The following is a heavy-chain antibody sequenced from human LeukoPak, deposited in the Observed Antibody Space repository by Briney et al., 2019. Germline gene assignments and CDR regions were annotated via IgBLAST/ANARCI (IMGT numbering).Heavy chain of an antibody. J-gene: IGHJ3*02. CDR3: ARDDYGGKGGAFDI. Sequence: SETLSLTCAVYGGSFSGYYWSWIRQPPGKGLEWIGEINHSGSTYYNPSLKSRVTISVDRSKNQFSLKLSSVTAADTAVYYCARDDYGGKGGAFDIWGQGTMVTVSS. CDR1: GGSFSGYY. CDR2: INHSGST. V-gene: IGHV4-34*01. D-gene: IGHD4-23*01.